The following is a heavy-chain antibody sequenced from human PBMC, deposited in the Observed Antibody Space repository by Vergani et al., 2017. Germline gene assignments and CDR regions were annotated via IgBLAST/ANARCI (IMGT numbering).Heavy chain of an antibody. CDR2: ISGSGGST. CDR3: AKSHKGDSPVGWFDP. CDR1: GFTVSSNY. Sequence: EVQLVESGGGLVQPGGSLRLSCAASGFTVSSNYMSWVRQAPGKGLEWVSAISGSGGSTYYADSVKGRFTISRDNSKNTLYLQMNSLRAEDTAVYYCAKSHKGDSPVGWFDPWGQGTLVTVSS. D-gene: IGHD3-3*01. J-gene: IGHJ5*02. V-gene: IGHV3-23*04.